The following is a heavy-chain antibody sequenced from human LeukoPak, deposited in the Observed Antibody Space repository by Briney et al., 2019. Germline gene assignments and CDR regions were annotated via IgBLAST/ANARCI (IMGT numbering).Heavy chain of an antibody. D-gene: IGHD6-19*01. J-gene: IGHJ4*02. CDR3: ARSIRYSSGWRFDY. Sequence: SETLSLTCTVSGGSISSSSYYWGWIRQPPGKGLEWIGNIYYSGSTYYNPSLKSRVTISVDTSKNQFSLKLSSVTAADTAVYYCARSIRYSSGWRFDYWGQGTLVTVSS. CDR1: GGSISSSSYY. CDR2: IYYSGST. V-gene: IGHV4-39*01.